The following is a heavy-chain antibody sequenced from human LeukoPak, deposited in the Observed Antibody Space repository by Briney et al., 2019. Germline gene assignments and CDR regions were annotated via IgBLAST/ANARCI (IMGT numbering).Heavy chain of an antibody. Sequence: GGSLRLSCAASEFIVSINYMTWVRQAPGKGLEWVSLIYSRGDTKYADSVKGRFTISRDNSKNTLYLQMSSLRTEDTAVYYCAKGKAIFPDYYYYMDVWGKGTTVTISS. CDR3: AKGKAIFPDYYYYMDV. CDR1: EFIVSINY. D-gene: IGHD2-2*02. CDR2: IYSRGDT. J-gene: IGHJ6*03. V-gene: IGHV3-66*01.